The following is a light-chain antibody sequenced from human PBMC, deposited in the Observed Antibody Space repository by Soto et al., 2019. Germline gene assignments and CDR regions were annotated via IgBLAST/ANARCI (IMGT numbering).Light chain of an antibody. CDR1: QSISNY. CDR2: AAS. Sequence: DIQMTQSPSSLSASVGDRVTVTCRAGQSISNYLNWYQQKPGKAPKLLICAASNLESGVPSRFSGSGSGMEFTLTISSLQPEDFVTYYWQQTYSILWTFGQGTKVEIK. J-gene: IGKJ1*01. V-gene: IGKV1-39*01. CDR3: QQTYSILWT.